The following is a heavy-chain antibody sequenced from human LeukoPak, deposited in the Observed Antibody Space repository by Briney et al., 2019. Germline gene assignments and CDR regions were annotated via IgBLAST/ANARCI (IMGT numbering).Heavy chain of an antibody. CDR1: GFTFSSYS. V-gene: IGHV3-48*01. CDR3: ARDQLSYYDSTGYPGPMDV. D-gene: IGHD3-22*01. Sequence: GGSLRLSCAASGFTFSSYSMNWVRQGPPNGQGWDSYISSSSSTTYYADSVQGRFTISRDNAKNSLYLQMNSLRAEDTAVYYCARDQLSYYDSTGYPGPMDVWGKGTTVTVSS. J-gene: IGHJ6*04. CDR2: ISSSSSTT.